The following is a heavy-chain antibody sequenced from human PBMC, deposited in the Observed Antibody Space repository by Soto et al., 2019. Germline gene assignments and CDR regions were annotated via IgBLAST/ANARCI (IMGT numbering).Heavy chain of an antibody. V-gene: IGHV5-51*01. Sequence: GESLKISCKGSGYGFTSYWIGWVRQMPGKGLEWMGIIYPGDSDTRYSPSFQGQVTISADKSISTAYLQWSSLKASDTAMYYCARRDYYGSGNGWFDPWGQGALVTVSS. CDR2: IYPGDSDT. D-gene: IGHD3-10*01. CDR1: GYGFTSYW. CDR3: ARRDYYGSGNGWFDP. J-gene: IGHJ5*02.